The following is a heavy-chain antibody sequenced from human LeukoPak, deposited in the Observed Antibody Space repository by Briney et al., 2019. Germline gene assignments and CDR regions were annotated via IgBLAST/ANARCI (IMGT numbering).Heavy chain of an antibody. CDR2: ISSSSSTI. V-gene: IGHV3-48*02. J-gene: IGHJ6*02. D-gene: IGHD3-16*01. CDR1: GFTFSSYS. CDR3: ARAFCWARCYYYYGMDV. Sequence: GGSLRLSCAAPGFTFSSYSMNWVRQAPGKGLEWVSYISSSSSTIYYADSVKGRFTISRDNAKNSLYLQMNSLRDEDTAVYYCARAFCWARCYYYYGMDVWGQGTTVTVSS.